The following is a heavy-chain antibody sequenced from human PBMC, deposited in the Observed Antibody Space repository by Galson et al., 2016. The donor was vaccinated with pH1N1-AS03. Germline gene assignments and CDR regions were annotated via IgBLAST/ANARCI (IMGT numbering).Heavy chain of an antibody. CDR1: GASISSSYDY. CDR2: IYYRGAT. J-gene: IGHJ4*02. D-gene: IGHD1-26*01. V-gene: IGHV4-39*07. CDR3: ARHVSGSYPNNLDY. Sequence: SETLSLTCTVSGASISSSYDYWGWIRQPPGKGLEWIGTIYYRGATYYSPSLKSRVTISIDTSKNQFSLTFRSVTAADTAVYYCARHVSGSYPNNLDYWGQGTLVIVSS.